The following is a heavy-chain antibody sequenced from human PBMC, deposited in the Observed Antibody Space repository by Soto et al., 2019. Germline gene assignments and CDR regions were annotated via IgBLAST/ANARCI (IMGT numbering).Heavy chain of an antibody. CDR1: ADSISNDY. Sequence: PSETLSLTCTISADSISNDYWWSWIRQPAGKGLEWIGRIQANGNTNYNPSLKSRVTVSVDTSKNQFSLKVRSVTAADTAVYYCAKGAGPPWFDPWGQGTLVTVSS. J-gene: IGHJ5*02. V-gene: IGHV4-4*07. CDR3: AKGAGPPWFDP. CDR2: IQANGNT.